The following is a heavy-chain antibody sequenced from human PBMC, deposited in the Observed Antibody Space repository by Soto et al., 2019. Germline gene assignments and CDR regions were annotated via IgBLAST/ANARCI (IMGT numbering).Heavy chain of an antibody. V-gene: IGHV3-7*01. D-gene: IGHD3-16*01. CDR3: ARDGPKKLGFDS. CDR2: IKQDGSDK. CDR1: GFTFSKNW. J-gene: IGHJ4*02. Sequence: PGRSLRLSCAASGFTFSKNWMSWVRQAPGKGLEWVANIKQDGSDKNHINSVKGRFTISRDNAKNSLYLQMDSLRVEDTAVYYCARDGPKKLGFDSWGQGTLVTVSS.